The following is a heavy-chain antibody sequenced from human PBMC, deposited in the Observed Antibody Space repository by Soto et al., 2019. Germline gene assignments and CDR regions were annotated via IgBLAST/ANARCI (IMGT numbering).Heavy chain of an antibody. CDR3: ARGRSGGPRFDP. Sequence: SETLSLTCTVSSGSVSRGSQYWSWIRQPPGKGLEWIGHISYTGDSRHNPSLESRVTISADTSKNQISLKLTSVTAADTAVYYCARGRSGGPRFDPWGQGTLVT. J-gene: IGHJ5*02. CDR1: SGSVSRGSQY. V-gene: IGHV4-61*01. D-gene: IGHD2-15*01. CDR2: ISYTGDS.